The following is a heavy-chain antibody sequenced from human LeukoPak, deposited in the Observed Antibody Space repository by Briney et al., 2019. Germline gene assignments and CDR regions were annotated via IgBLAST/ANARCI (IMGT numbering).Heavy chain of an antibody. Sequence: GASVKVSCKASGYTFTSYGISWVRQAPGQGLEWMGWISAYNGNTNYAQKLQGRVTMTTDTSTSTAYMELRSLRSDDTAVYYCARVQHSSGLYYYYYYMDVWGKGTTVTISS. V-gene: IGHV1-18*01. D-gene: IGHD3-22*01. CDR1: GYTFTSYG. CDR2: ISAYNGNT. CDR3: ARVQHSSGLYYYYYYMDV. J-gene: IGHJ6*03.